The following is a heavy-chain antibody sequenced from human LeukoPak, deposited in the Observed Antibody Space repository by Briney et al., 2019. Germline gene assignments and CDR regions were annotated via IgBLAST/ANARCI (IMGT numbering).Heavy chain of an antibody. V-gene: IGHV1-2*02. J-gene: IGHJ3*01. CDR1: GYTFTSYG. CDR3: ARDSYVDYDFWSGYYLLPTWTSH. D-gene: IGHD3-3*01. Sequence: ASVKVSCKASGYTFTSYGINWVRQAPGQGLEWMGWINPNSGGTNYAQKFQGRVTMARDTSISTAYMELSRLRSDDTAVYYCARDSYVDYDFWSGYYLLPTWTSHWGQGTMVTVSS. CDR2: INPNSGGT.